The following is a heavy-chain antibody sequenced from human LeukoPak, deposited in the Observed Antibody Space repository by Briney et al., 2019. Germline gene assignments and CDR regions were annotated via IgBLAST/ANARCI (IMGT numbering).Heavy chain of an antibody. D-gene: IGHD3-3*02. CDR2: LYSGSST. CDR1: GFTVSTNY. V-gene: IGHV3-53*01. CDR3: ARVGDHFHWYLDL. Sequence: GGSLRLSCAASGFTVSTNYMNWVRQAPGKGLEWVSILYSGSSTYYADSVEGRYIVSRDSSKNTLSLQMNDLRAEDTAVYYCARVGDHFHWYLDLWGRGTLVTVSS. J-gene: IGHJ2*01.